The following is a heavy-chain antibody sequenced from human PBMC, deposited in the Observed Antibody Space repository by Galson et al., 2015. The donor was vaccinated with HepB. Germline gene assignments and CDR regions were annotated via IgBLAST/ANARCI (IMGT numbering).Heavy chain of an antibody. CDR3: ARDLIVRVIGRDGMDV. J-gene: IGHJ6*02. CDR1: GYTFTGYY. CDR2: INPNSGGT. V-gene: IGHV1-2*02. Sequence: SVKVSCKASGYTFTGYYMHWVRQAPGQGLEWMGWINPNSGGTNYAQKFQGRVTMTRDTSISTAYVELSRLRSDDTAVYYCARDLIVRVIGRDGMDVWGQGTTVTVSS. D-gene: IGHD3-10*01.